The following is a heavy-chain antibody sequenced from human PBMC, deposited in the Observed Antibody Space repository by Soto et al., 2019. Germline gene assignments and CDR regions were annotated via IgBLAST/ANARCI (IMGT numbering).Heavy chain of an antibody. J-gene: IGHJ6*02. Sequence: QVYLVQSGAEVRRPGASVKVSCTAFGYILTGCSLHWVRQAPGQGLEWMGWIDPNSGATNSAERFHGRVSMTRDTSISAAYLDLSSLKSDDTAVYYCARGYGSSPNMELRFGMDVWGQGTTISVSS. CDR3: ARGYGSSPNMELRFGMDV. CDR1: GYILTGCS. D-gene: IGHD5-18*01. CDR2: IDPNSGAT. V-gene: IGHV1-2*02.